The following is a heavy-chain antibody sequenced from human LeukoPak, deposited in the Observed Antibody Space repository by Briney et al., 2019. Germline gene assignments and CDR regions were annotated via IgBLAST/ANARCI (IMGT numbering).Heavy chain of an antibody. V-gene: IGHV1-3*01. CDR3: ARGLVWGSYRYFDY. D-gene: IGHD3-16*02. CDR1: GGTFSSYA. Sequence: GSSVKVSCKASGGTFSSYAISWVRQAPGQRLEWMGWINAGNGNTKYSQKFQGRVTITRDTSASAAYMELSSLRSEDTAVHYCARGLVWGSYRYFDYWGQGTLVTVSS. CDR2: INAGNGNT. J-gene: IGHJ4*02.